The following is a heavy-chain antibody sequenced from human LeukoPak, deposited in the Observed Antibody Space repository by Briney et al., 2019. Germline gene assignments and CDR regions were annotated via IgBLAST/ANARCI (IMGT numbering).Heavy chain of an antibody. J-gene: IGHJ3*02. CDR2: INPSGGST. V-gene: IGHV1-46*01. CDR1: GYTFTDYN. Sequence: GASVKVSCKTSGYTFTDYNIHWVRQAPGQGLEWMGIINPSGGSTSYAQKFQGRVTMTRDTSTSTVYMELSSLRSEDTAVYYCARDGSSGYASDAFDIWGQGTMVTVSS. CDR3: ARDGSSGYASDAFDI. D-gene: IGHD3-22*01.